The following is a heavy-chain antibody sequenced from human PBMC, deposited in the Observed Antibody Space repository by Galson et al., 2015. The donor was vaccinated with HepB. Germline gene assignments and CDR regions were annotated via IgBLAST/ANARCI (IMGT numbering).Heavy chain of an antibody. D-gene: IGHD6-19*01. V-gene: IGHV3-23*01. CDR1: GFTFSSYA. J-gene: IGHJ2*01. CDR3: AKSQAVAVPVLRTNWYFDL. Sequence: SLRLSCAASGFTFSSYAMSWVRQAPGKGLEWVSAISGSGGSTYYADSVKGRFTISRDNSKNTLYLQMNSLRAEDTAVDHCAKSQAVAVPVLRTNWYFDLWGRGTLVTVSS. CDR2: ISGSGGST.